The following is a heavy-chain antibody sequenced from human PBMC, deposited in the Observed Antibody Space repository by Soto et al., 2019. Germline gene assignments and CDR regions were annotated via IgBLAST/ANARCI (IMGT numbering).Heavy chain of an antibody. CDR2: ISADNDNT. Sequence: VQLVQSGGEVRKPGASVTVSCRASGYTFTKYGISWVRQAPGKGGEWMGWISADNDNTNYAQNLQGRVTMTTDTSTSTAYMQLRSLRSDDTAVYFCARGTSGYDYGLFDFWGQGTLVTVSS. CDR1: GYTFTKYG. D-gene: IGHD5-12*01. CDR3: ARGTSGYDYGLFDF. J-gene: IGHJ4*02. V-gene: IGHV1-18*01.